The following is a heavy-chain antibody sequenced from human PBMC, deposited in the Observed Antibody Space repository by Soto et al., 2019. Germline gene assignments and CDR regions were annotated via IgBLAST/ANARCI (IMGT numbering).Heavy chain of an antibody. CDR3: ARQVEGRFLEDPYYFDY. V-gene: IGHV4-39*01. D-gene: IGHD3-3*01. CDR2: IYYSGST. CDR1: GGSISSSIYY. J-gene: IGHJ4*02. Sequence: SETLSLTCTVSGGSISSSIYYWGWIRQPPGKGLQWIGSIYYSGSTYYNPSLKSRVTISVDTSKNQFSLKLSSVTAADKAVYYCARQVEGRFLEDPYYFDYWGQGILVTVSS.